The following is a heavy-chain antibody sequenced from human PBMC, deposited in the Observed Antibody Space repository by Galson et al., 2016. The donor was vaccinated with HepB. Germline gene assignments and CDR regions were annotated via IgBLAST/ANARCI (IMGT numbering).Heavy chain of an antibody. V-gene: IGHV3-23*01. Sequence: SLRLSCAASGFTFSSYAMSWVRQAPGKGLEWVSAVSGSGGSTYYADSVKGRFTISRDNSKNTVYLQMNSLRAGDTALYSCAKVLHPGELMVEEDSFDIWGQGTMVTVPS. D-gene: IGHD4/OR15-4a*01. CDR3: AKVLHPGELMVEEDSFDI. J-gene: IGHJ3*02. CDR1: GFTFSSYA. CDR2: VSGSGGST.